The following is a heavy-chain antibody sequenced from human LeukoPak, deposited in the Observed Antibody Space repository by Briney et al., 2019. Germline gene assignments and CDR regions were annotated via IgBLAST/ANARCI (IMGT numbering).Heavy chain of an antibody. V-gene: IGHV1-2*02. D-gene: IGHD2-2*01. CDR3: ARPRYCTSTSCYFAIDY. CDR1: GYTFTGYY. CDR2: INPNSGGT. Sequence: ASVKVSCKASGYTFTGYYMHWVRQAPGQGLEWMGWINPNSGGTNYAQKFPGRVTLTRDTSISTAYMELSRLTSDDTAVYYCARPRYCTSTSCYFAIDYWGQGTLVTVSS. J-gene: IGHJ4*02.